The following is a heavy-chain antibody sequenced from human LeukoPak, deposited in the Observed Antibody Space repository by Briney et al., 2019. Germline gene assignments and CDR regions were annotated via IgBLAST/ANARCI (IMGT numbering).Heavy chain of an antibody. J-gene: IGHJ4*02. CDR1: GYTFTSYG. Sequence: GASVKVSCKASGYTFTSYGISWVRQAPGQGLEWMGFMSAYNGNTNYAQKFQDRVIMNTDTSTNKAYMERMSLRSDDTAVYYCARYPLSYRGNWHYYFDYWRQGTLVTVSS. CDR2: MSAYNGNT. D-gene: IGHD1-7*01. V-gene: IGHV1-18*04. CDR3: ARYPLSYRGNWHYYFDY.